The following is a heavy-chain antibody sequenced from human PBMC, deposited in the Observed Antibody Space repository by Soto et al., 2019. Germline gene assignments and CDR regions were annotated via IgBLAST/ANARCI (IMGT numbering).Heavy chain of an antibody. CDR2: INHVGGT. Sequence: SYTLSLTCAVYGGFLSESYWTWIRQPPGKGLEWIGEINHVGGTNYNPSLKSRVTMSVDTSQNQFSLRLISVTAADTAMYFCVRIRYQLPSSVLWLDPWGQGTPVTVS. D-gene: IGHD3-16*01. J-gene: IGHJ5*02. CDR3: VRIRYQLPSSVLWLDP. CDR1: GGFLSESY. V-gene: IGHV4-34*01.